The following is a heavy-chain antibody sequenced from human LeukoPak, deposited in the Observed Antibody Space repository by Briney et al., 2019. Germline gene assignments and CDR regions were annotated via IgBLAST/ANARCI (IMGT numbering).Heavy chain of an antibody. CDR1: GGSISSYY. CDR3: AKSNGYGLVDI. Sequence: PSETLSLTCTVSGGSISSYYWSWIRQPAGKGLEWLGRIYASGSTNYNPSLKRRVTMSVDTSQNQFFLKVNSVTAADTAVYYCAKSNGYGLVDIWGQGTMVTVSS. V-gene: IGHV4-4*07. D-gene: IGHD3-10*01. J-gene: IGHJ3*02. CDR2: IYASGST.